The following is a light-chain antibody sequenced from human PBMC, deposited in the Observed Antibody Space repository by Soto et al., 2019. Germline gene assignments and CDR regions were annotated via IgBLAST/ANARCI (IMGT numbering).Light chain of an antibody. V-gene: IGLV4-69*01. CDR1: SGHITYA. Sequence: QPVLTQSPSTSASLGASVKLTCTLSSGHITYAIAWHQQQPEKGPRFLMRINSDGSLTKGDGIPDRFSGSSSGAERYLTISSLQSEDEADYYCQTWGVFGTGTKVTVL. CDR2: INSDGSL. CDR3: QTWGV. J-gene: IGLJ1*01.